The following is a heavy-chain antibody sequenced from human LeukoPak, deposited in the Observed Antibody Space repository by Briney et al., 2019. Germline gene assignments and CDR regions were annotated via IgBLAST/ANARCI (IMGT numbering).Heavy chain of an antibody. V-gene: IGHV3-21*04. D-gene: IGHD7-27*01. J-gene: IGHJ3*02. CDR1: GGSISSYY. CDR3: ARLGKGDAFDI. Sequence: PSETLSLTCTVSGGSISSYYWRWIRQPPGKGLEWVSSISSSSSYIYYADSVKGRFTISRDNAKNSLYLQMNSLRAEDTAVYYCARLGKGDAFDIWGQGTMVTVSS. CDR2: ISSSSSYI.